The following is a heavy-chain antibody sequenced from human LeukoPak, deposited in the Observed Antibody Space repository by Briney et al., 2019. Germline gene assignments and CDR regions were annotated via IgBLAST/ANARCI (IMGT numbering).Heavy chain of an antibody. D-gene: IGHD4/OR15-4a*01. CDR1: GFTLSSNW. V-gene: IGHV3-7*01. CDR3: ARRAGAYSHPYDY. Sequence: GGSLRLSCAASGFTLSSNWMSWVRQAPGKGLEWVANIKQDGSEKYYVDSVKGRFTISRDNAKNLLYLQMNTLRAEDTALYYCARRAGAYSHPYDYWGQGTLVTVSS. CDR2: IKQDGSEK. J-gene: IGHJ4*02.